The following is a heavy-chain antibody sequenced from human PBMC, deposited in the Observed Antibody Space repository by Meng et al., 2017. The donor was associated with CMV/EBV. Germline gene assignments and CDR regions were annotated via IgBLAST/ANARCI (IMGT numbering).Heavy chain of an antibody. V-gene: IGHV1-69*02. CDR1: GRTFSSNT. D-gene: IGHD3-10*01. J-gene: IGHJ5*02. CDR3: ARSLGPPFGDLLYL. Sequence: SVKVSCKTSGRTFSSNTITWVRQAPGQGLEWIGRTIPILGIADYAQKFQGRLTITADKSTRTAFMELSSLRSEDTAVYYCARSLGPPFGDLLYLWGQGTLVTVSS. CDR2: TIPILGIA.